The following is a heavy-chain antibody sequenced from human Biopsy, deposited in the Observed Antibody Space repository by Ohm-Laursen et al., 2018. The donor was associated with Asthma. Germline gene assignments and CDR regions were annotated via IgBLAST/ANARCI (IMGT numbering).Heavy chain of an antibody. J-gene: IGHJ4*02. V-gene: IGHV3-30*18. CDR1: GFTFSSYG. Sequence: SLRLSCAASGFTFSSYGMDWVRQAPGKGLEWVALMSYDGSIKDYADSVKGRFTISRDNSKNTLYLQMNILRTEDTAVYYCAKRRGYSGHDNDYWGQGTLVIVSS. CDR3: AKRRGYSGHDNDY. CDR2: MSYDGSIK. D-gene: IGHD5-12*01.